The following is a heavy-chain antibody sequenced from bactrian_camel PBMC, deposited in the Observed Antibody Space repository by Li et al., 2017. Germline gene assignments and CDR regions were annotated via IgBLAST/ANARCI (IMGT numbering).Heavy chain of an antibody. Sequence: QLVESGGGSVQAGGSLKLSCSAAGSASGYMSSMYRAGWFRQAPGKEREGVAGIESDGSTNYADSVKGRFTISRDSDKNSLTLQLSSLKTEDTAMYYCANALMEYWGQGTQVTVS. V-gene: IGHV3S53*01. J-gene: IGHJ4*01. CDR2: IESDGST. CDR1: GYMSSMYR. D-gene: IGHD1*01. CDR3: ANALMEY.